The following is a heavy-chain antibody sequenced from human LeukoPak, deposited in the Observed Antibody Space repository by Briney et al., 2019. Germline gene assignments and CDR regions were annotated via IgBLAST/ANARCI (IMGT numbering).Heavy chain of an antibody. CDR1: GGSFSSYY. CDR3: ARELVDYDFWSGYYTKYYFDY. J-gene: IGHJ4*02. V-gene: IGHV4-34*01. CDR2: INHSGST. D-gene: IGHD3-3*01. Sequence: PSETLSLTCAVYGGSFSSYYWSSVRQPPGKGLEWIGEINHSGSTNYNPSLKSRVTISVDTSKNQFSLKLSSVTAADTAVYYCARELVDYDFWSGYYTKYYFDYWGQGTLVTVSS.